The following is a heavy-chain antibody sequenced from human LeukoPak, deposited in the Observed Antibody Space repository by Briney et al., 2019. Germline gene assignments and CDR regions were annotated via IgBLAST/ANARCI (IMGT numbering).Heavy chain of an antibody. D-gene: IGHD4-23*01. Sequence: GGSLRLSCATSGFTFSDYWMNWVRQAPGKGLEWVANIKQDGSEKYYVDSVKGRFTISRDNAKNSLYLQMNSLRVEDTAVYYCARGARWYPLDYWGQGTLVTVSS. CDR2: IKQDGSEK. J-gene: IGHJ4*02. V-gene: IGHV3-7*03. CDR1: GFTFSDYW. CDR3: ARGARWYPLDY.